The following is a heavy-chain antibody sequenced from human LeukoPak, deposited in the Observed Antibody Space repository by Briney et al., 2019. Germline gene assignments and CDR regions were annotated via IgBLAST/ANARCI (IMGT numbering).Heavy chain of an antibody. CDR2: AYFNGIT. Sequence: PSATLSLTCTVSGVSINSHFWSWIRQSPGQGLEWIGYAYFNGITNYNPSLKSRVTISVDTSKNQFSLRLSSVTAADTAVYYCARDEGSPGALDHWGQGTLVTVSS. CDR1: GVSINSHF. CDR3: ARDEGSPGALDH. D-gene: IGHD3-10*01. V-gene: IGHV4-59*11. J-gene: IGHJ4*02.